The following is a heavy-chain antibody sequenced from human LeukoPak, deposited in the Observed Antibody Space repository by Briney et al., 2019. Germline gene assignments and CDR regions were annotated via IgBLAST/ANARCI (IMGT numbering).Heavy chain of an antibody. J-gene: IGHJ6*03. CDR3: ARRRGGDYGMYYYYYMDV. Sequence: SETLSLTCAVSGVAISRGGYAWNWIRQPPGKGLEWIAYIYHSGTTYYNPSLKSRATISVDTSKNQFSLKLSSVTAADTAVYYCARRRGGDYGMYYYYYMDVWGKGTTVTVSS. V-gene: IGHV4-30-4*07. D-gene: IGHD4-17*01. CDR1: GVAISRGGYA. CDR2: IYHSGTT.